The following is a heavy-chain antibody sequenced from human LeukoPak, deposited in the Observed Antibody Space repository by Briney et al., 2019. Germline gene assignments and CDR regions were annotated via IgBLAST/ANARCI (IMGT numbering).Heavy chain of an antibody. V-gene: IGHV4-34*01. Sequence: SESLSLTCAVYAASFSANGWIWVRQPPGKGLGWIGEINLGGAITYKPSLRGRLTISSDTSKNQFSLKLSSVTAADTAVYYGARYCCSENYCISYWGQGTLVTVSS. CDR3: ARYCCSENYCISY. J-gene: IGHJ4*02. CDR1: AASFSANG. CDR2: INLGGAI. D-gene: IGHD3-10*01.